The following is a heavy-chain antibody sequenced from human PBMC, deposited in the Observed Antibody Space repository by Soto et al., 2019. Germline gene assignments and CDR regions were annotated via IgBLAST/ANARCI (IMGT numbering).Heavy chain of an antibody. Sequence: PGGSLRLSCAASGFTFSRYTMHWVRQATGKGLEWVSSISSGSTFIHYVDSVEGRFTISRDNAKNSLYLQMNSLRAEDTALYFCAKDGFDVAEVPTATDTPFFDHWGLGILVTVSS. CDR2: ISSGSTFI. D-gene: IGHD2-2*01. V-gene: IGHV3-21*01. CDR1: GFTFSRYT. J-gene: IGHJ4*02. CDR3: AKDGFDVAEVPTATDTPFFDH.